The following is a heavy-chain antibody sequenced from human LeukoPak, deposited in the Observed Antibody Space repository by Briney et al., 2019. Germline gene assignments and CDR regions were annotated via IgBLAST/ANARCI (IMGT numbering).Heavy chain of an antibody. CDR2: IKQGGTDK. D-gene: IGHD4-23*01. V-gene: IGHV3-7*01. J-gene: IGHJ6*03. CDR3: ARGGAVVMFYMDV. CDR1: GFTFSSCW. Sequence: GGSLRLSCGASGFTFSSCWMSWVRQAPGKGLEWVAIIKQGGTDKYYVDSVEGRFTISRDNAKNSLYLKMQSLRAADTAVCYYARGGAVVMFYMDVWGKGTTVTVSS.